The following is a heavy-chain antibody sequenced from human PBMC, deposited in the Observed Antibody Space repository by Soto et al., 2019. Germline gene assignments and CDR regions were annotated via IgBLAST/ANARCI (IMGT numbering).Heavy chain of an antibody. CDR1: GYTFTSYG. CDR2: ISAYNGNT. J-gene: IGHJ6*03. Sequence: VKVSCKASGYTFTSYGISWVRQAPGQGLEWMGWISAYNGNTNYAQKFQGRVTMTRDTSASTVYMELSSLRSDDTALYYCAVESGAATATLDYYYFYMDVWGKGTTVNVSS. V-gene: IGHV1-18*01. CDR3: AVESGAATATLDYYYFYMDV. D-gene: IGHD6-25*01.